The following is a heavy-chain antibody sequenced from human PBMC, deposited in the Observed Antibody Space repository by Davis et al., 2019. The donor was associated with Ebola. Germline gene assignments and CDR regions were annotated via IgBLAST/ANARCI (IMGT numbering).Heavy chain of an antibody. Sequence: GESLKISCKGSGYNFTSYWISWVRQMPGKGLEWMGRIDPSDSYTNYSPSFQGQVTISADKSINTAYLRWNSLKPSDTAMYYCARPGTTGMALDFWGQGTPVIVSS. CDR3: ARPGTTGMALDF. CDR1: GYNFTSYW. CDR2: IDPSDSYT. V-gene: IGHV5-10-1*04. J-gene: IGHJ4*02. D-gene: IGHD5-18*01.